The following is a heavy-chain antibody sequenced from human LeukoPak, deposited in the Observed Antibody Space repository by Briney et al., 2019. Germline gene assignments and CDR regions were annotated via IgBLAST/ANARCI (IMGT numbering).Heavy chain of an antibody. CDR1: GYSISSGYY. J-gene: IGHJ6*02. V-gene: IGHV4-38-2*02. Sequence: SETLSLTCTVSGYSISSGYYWGWIRQPPGKGLEWIGSIYHSGSTYYNPSLKSRVTISVDTSKNQFSLKLSPVTAADTAVYYCARDSWLVGATMWTYGMDVWGQGTTVTVSS. CDR2: IYHSGST. D-gene: IGHD1-26*01. CDR3: ARDSWLVGATMWTYGMDV.